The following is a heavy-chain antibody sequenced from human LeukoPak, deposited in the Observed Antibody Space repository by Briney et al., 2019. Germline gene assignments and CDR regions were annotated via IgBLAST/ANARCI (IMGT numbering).Heavy chain of an antibody. D-gene: IGHD3-9*01. J-gene: IGHJ4*02. CDR1: GYTFTSYY. Sequence: ASVKVSCKASGYTFTSYYMHWVRQAPGQGLERMGIINPSGGSTSYTQKFQGRVTMTRDTSTSTVYMELSSLRSEDTAVYYCARRGILTGYMFDYWGQGTLVTVSS. CDR2: INPSGGST. CDR3: ARRGILTGYMFDY. V-gene: IGHV1-46*03.